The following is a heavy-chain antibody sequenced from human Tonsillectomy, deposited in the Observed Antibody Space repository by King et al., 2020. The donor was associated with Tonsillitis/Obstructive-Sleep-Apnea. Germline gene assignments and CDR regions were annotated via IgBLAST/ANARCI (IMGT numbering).Heavy chain of an antibody. CDR2: INPSVDST. CDR1: GYTFTSYY. Sequence: QLVQSGAEVKNPGASVKVSCKASGYTFTSYYMHWGRQAPGQGLEWMGIINPSVDSTIYAQKFQGRGTMTRETSKSTVYMEQSSLRSEDTAVYYCARWESVTSAFDIWGQGTMVTVSS. J-gene: IGHJ3*02. CDR3: ARWESVTSAFDI. D-gene: IGHD4-17*01. V-gene: IGHV1-46*01.